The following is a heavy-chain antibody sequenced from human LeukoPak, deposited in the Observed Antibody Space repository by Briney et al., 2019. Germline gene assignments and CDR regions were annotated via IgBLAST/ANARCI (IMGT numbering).Heavy chain of an antibody. V-gene: IGHV3-9*01. Sequence: GGSLRLSCAASGFTFDDYAMHWVRQAPGKGLEWVSGISWNSGSIGYADSVKGRFTISRDNAKNSLYLQMNSLRAEDTALYYCAEGWFGELLLPWFDPWGQGTLVTVSS. D-gene: IGHD3-10*01. CDR1: GFTFDDYA. CDR3: AEGWFGELLLPWFDP. J-gene: IGHJ5*02. CDR2: ISWNSGSI.